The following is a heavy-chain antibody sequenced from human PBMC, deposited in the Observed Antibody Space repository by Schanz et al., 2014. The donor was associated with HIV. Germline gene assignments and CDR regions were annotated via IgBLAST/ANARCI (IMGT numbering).Heavy chain of an antibody. J-gene: IGHJ4*02. D-gene: IGHD3-10*01. Sequence: EVHLVESGGGMVQPGGSLRLSCAASGFMFSAYNMNWVRQAPGKGPEWVSYINTNSNTKNYADSVRGRFTISRDNSKNTLYLQMNSLRAEDTAVYYCAKGQRGVVRGDIDCWGQGTLVTVSS. CDR2: INTNSNTK. CDR3: AKGQRGVVRGDIDC. V-gene: IGHV3-48*01. CDR1: GFMFSAYN.